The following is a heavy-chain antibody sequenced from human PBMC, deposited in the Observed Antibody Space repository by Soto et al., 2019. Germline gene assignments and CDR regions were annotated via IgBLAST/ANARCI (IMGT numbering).Heavy chain of an antibody. CDR3: ARSQSSSTSLEIYYYYYYGMDV. CDR2: IIAISGTA. V-gene: IGHV1-69*01. Sequence: QVQLVQSGAEVKKPGSSVKVSCKASGGTFSSYAISWVRQAPGQGLEWMGGIIAISGTANYAQKLQGRVTITADESTSTAYTEHSSLRSEDTAVYYSARSQSSSTSLEIYYYYYYGMDVWGQGTTVTVSS. CDR1: GGTFSSYA. D-gene: IGHD2-2*01. J-gene: IGHJ6*02.